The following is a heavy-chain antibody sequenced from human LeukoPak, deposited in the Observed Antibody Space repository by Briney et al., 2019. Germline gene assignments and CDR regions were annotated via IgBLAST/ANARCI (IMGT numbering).Heavy chain of an antibody. CDR3: GKTTVGYSSGQKPAWPVDY. D-gene: IGHD5-18*01. V-gene: IGHV3-23*01. CDR2: IFGSGGSP. J-gene: IGHJ4*02. Sequence: PGGSLRLSCAASGFTFGSHAMYWVRQAPGKGLEWVAGIFGSGGSPHCADPVKGRFTISRDNSRNTVYLQINSLRAEDTAVYYCGKTTVGYSSGQKPAWPVDYWGQGTLVTVSS. CDR1: GFTFGSHA.